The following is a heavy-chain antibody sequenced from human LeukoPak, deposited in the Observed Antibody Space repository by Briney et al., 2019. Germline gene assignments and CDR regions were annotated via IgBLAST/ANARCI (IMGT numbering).Heavy chain of an antibody. V-gene: IGHV4-30-4*01. CDR2: IYYSGSS. D-gene: IGHD2-2*01. CDR1: GGSISNSEYY. CDR3: ARGVVPGDLYNWFDP. J-gene: IGHJ5*02. Sequence: PSETLSLTCTVSGGSISNSEYYWSWIRQSPGKGLEWIGYIYYSGSSYYNPSLKSRLTISVDTSNNQFSLKLISVTAADTAVYYCARGVVPGDLYNWFDPWXXXTXVXXXS.